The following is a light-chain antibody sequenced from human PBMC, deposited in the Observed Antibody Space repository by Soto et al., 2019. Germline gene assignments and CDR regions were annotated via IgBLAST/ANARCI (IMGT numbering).Light chain of an antibody. V-gene: IGKV3D-15*01. CDR3: HQYYGTST. CDR1: QSVNIY. CDR2: GAS. J-gene: IGKJ1*01. Sequence: EIVMTQSPATLSVSPGERATLSCRASQSVNIYLAWYQQKPGQAPRLLIFGASYRATGIPARFSGSGSGTEFNLTISSLQSEDFAVYYCHQYYGTSTFGQGTRVEIK.